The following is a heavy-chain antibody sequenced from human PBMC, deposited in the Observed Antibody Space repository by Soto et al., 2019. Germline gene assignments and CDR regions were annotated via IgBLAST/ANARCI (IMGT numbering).Heavy chain of an antibody. J-gene: IGHJ4*02. CDR2: INHSGST. D-gene: IGHD1-26*01. CDR3: ASAQVGATEKALKYYFDY. Sequence: SETLSLTCAVYGGSFSGYYWSWIRQPPGKGLEWIGEINHSGSTNYNPSLKSRVTISVDTSKNQFSLKLSSVTAADTAVYYCASAQVGATEKALKYYFDYWGQGTLVTVSS. V-gene: IGHV4-34*01. CDR1: GGSFSGYY.